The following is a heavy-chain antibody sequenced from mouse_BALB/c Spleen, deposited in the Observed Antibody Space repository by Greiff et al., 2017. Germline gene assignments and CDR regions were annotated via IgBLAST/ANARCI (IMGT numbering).Heavy chain of an antibody. Sequence: EVQLVESGPELVKPGASVKISCKASGYSFTGYFMNWVMQSHGKSLEWIGRINPYNGDTFYNQKFKGKATLTVDKSSSTAHMELRSLASEDSAVYYCARFYYGSSWYFDVWGAGTTVTVSS. J-gene: IGHJ1*01. CDR2: INPYNGDT. D-gene: IGHD1-1*01. CDR1: GYSFTGYF. V-gene: IGHV1-20*02. CDR3: ARFYYGSSWYFDV.